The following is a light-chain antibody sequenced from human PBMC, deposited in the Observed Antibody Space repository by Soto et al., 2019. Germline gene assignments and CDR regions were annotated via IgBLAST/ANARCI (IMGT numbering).Light chain of an antibody. CDR2: GNS. CDR1: SSNIGAGYD. V-gene: IGLV1-40*01. Sequence: QSALTQPPSVSEAPGQRVTISCTGSSSNIGAGYDVHWYQQLPGTAPKLLIYGNSNRPSGVPDRFSGSKSGTSASLAITGLQAEDEADYYCQSYDSSLSAVVFGGGTKVTVL. CDR3: QSYDSSLSAVV. J-gene: IGLJ2*01.